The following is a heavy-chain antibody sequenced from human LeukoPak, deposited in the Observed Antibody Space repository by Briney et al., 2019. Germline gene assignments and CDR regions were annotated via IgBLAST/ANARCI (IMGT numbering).Heavy chain of an antibody. V-gene: IGHV1-46*01. CDR1: GYTFTSYY. CDR2: INPSGGST. CDR3: AREGGLLWFGELWGGFDY. D-gene: IGHD3-10*01. J-gene: IGHJ4*02. Sequence: GASVKVSCKASGYTFTSYYMHWVRQAPGQGLEWMGIINPSGGSTSYAQKFQGRVTMTRDTSTSTVYMELSSLRSEDTAVYYCAREGGLLWFGELWGGFDYWGQGTLVTVSS.